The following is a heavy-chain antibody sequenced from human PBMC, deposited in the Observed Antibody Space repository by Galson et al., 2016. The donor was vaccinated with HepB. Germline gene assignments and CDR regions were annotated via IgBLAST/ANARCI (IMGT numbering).Heavy chain of an antibody. CDR2: IGGSDDRT. D-gene: IGHD4-23*01. CDR1: GFTFSSYW. CDR3: AKDLLRWSFDY. J-gene: IGHJ4*02. V-gene: IGHV3-23*01. Sequence: SLRLSCAASGFTFSSYWMHWVRQAPGKGLVWVSAIGGSDDRTDYADSVKGRFSISRDSSKNTLYLQMNSLRVEDTAVYYCAKDLLRWSFDYWGQGTLVTVSS.